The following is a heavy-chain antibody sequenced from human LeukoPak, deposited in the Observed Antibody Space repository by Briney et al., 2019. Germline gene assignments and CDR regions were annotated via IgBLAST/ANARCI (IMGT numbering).Heavy chain of an antibody. J-gene: IGHJ6*02. CDR1: GFTFSSYW. Sequence: GGSLRLSCAASGFTFSSYWMNWARQASGKGLEWVASINHNGNVNYYVDSVKGRFTISRDNAKNSLYLQMSNLRAEDTAVYFCARGGGLDVWGQGATVTVSS. D-gene: IGHD3-16*01. CDR2: INHNGNVN. CDR3: ARGGGLDV. V-gene: IGHV3-7*03.